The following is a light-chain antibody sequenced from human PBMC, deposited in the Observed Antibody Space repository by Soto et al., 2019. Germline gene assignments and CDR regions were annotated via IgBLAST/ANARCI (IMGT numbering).Light chain of an antibody. CDR1: QPISNY. CDR2: GAS. CDR3: QQTHAVPLT. J-gene: IGKJ5*01. V-gene: IGKV1-39*01. Sequence: DVPMTQSPSSLSASVGDRVTITCRASQPISNYLNWYQQKAGEAPKVLIFGASSLQSGVPSKFSGSGYGTDFTLIINNLHPDDFATYHCQQTHAVPLTFGQGTRL.